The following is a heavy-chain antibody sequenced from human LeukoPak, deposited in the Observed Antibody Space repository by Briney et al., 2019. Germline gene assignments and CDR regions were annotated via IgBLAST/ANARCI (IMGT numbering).Heavy chain of an antibody. D-gene: IGHD5-12*01. CDR1: GFTFSSYS. J-gene: IGHJ4*02. V-gene: IGHV3-21*01. CDR2: ISSSSSYI. CDR3: ARDRYDDPYYFDY. Sequence: PGGSLRLSCAASGFTFSSYSMNWVRQAPGKGLEWVSSISSSSSYIYYADSVKGRFTISRDNAKNSLYLQMNSLRAEDTAVYYCARDRYDDPYYFDYWGQGTLVTVSS.